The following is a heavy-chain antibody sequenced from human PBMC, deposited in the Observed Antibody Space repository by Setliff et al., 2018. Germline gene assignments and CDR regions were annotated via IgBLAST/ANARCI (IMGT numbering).Heavy chain of an antibody. CDR2: VFFTGDT. Sequence: SETLSLTCTVSGDSINDYYWSWIRQPPGKGLEWIGYVFFTGDTDYNPSLGSRVTISLDRSKTQFSLKLSSVTAADTAVYYCARGGVTAVWDLTDWGQGTLVTVST. V-gene: IGHV4-59*01. D-gene: IGHD2-21*02. CDR1: GDSINDYY. J-gene: IGHJ4*02. CDR3: ARGGVTAVWDLTD.